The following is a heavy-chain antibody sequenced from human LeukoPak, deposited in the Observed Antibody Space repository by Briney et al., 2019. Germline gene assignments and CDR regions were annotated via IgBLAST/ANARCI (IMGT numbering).Heavy chain of an antibody. CDR3: ARDHCSGGSCYYYFDY. J-gene: IGHJ4*02. Sequence: GASVKVSCKASGYTFTGYYMHWVRQAPGQGLEWMGWINPNSGGTNYAQKFQGRVTMTRDTSISTAYMELTRLRSDDTAVYYCARDHCSGGSCYYYFDYWGQGTLATVSS. D-gene: IGHD2-15*01. CDR2: INPNSGGT. V-gene: IGHV1-2*02. CDR1: GYTFTGYY.